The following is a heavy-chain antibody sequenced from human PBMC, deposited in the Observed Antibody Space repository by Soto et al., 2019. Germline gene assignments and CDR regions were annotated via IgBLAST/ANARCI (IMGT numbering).Heavy chain of an antibody. J-gene: IGHJ3*01. CDR3: ARDTSYALDL. CDR2: IAPNNGGI. Sequence: QVQLVQSGAEVRESGASVKFSCEASGYTFTGNYLHWVRQAPGQGLEWMGWIAPNNGGIHYAQKVQGRVTMTRDTSISTAYMELSRLRSDDTATYCCARDTSYALDLWGQGTLVTVSS. V-gene: IGHV1-2*02. CDR1: GYTFTGNY.